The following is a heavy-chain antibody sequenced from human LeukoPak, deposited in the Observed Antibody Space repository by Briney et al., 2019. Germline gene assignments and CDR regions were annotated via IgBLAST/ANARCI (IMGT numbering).Heavy chain of an antibody. CDR1: GLTFSSHW. D-gene: IGHD3-22*01. CDR3: ARDRYYYDSSGYFGATDY. J-gene: IGHJ4*02. Sequence: GGSLRLSCAASGLTFSSHWMHWVRQAPGKGLVWVSRITNDGSSTTYADSVKGRFTISRDNAKNMLYLQVNSLRAEDTAVYYCARDRYYYDSSGYFGATDYWGQGTLVTVSS. CDR2: ITNDGSST. V-gene: IGHV3-74*01.